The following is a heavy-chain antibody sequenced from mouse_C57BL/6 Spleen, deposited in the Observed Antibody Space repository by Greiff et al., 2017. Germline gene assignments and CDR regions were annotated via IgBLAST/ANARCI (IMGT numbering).Heavy chain of an antibody. J-gene: IGHJ3*01. CDR3: ARREIYYGYDAFAY. CDR2: ILPGSGST. CDR1: GYTFTGYW. D-gene: IGHD2-2*01. V-gene: IGHV1-9*01. Sequence: VKLMESGAELMKPGASVKLSCKATGYTFTGYWIEWVKQRPGHGLEWIGEILPGSGSTNYNEKFKGKATFTADTSSNTAYMQLSSLTTEDSAIYYCARREIYYGYDAFAYWGQGTLVTVSA.